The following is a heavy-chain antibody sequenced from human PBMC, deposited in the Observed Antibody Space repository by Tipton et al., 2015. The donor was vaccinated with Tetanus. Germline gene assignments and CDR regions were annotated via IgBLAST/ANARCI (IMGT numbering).Heavy chain of an antibody. CDR1: GYTFTGYY. J-gene: IGHJ6*02. V-gene: IGHV1-2*02. D-gene: IGHD3-22*01. Sequence: QLVQSGAEMKKPGASVKVSCKASGYTFTGYYIYWVRQAPGQGPEWMGWIDPNSGGTVYAQKFQGRVTMIRDTSISTAYMELRSLRSDDTAVYYCARDRGDYIYYGMDVWGPGTTVTVS. CDR3: ARDRGDYIYYGMDV. CDR2: IDPNSGGT.